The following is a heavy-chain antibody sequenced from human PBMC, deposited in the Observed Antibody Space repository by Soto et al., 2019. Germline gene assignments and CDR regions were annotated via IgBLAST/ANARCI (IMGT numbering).Heavy chain of an antibody. CDR2: ISSSSSTI. D-gene: IGHD6-6*01. Sequence: HPGGSLRLSCAASGFTFSSYSMNWVRQAPGKGLEWVSYISSSSSTIYYADTVKGRFTISRDNAKNSQYLQMNSLRDEDTAVYYCARPEYSSSSYGMDVWGQGTTVTVSS. V-gene: IGHV3-48*02. J-gene: IGHJ6*02. CDR1: GFTFSSYS. CDR3: ARPEYSSSSYGMDV.